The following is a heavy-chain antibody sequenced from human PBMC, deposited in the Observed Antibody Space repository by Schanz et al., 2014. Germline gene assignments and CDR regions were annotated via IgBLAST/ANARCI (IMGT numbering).Heavy chain of an antibody. Sequence: QVQLVQSEAAVKKPGASVKVSCKASGYFFSSYGISWVRQAPGQGLEWMGWISPYNGNTKYAEKLEDRVTMTTDISTSTAYMQLRSLTSDDTAVYYCARVVRSDYLSELDFWGQGTRGIVSS. CDR2: ISPYNGNT. D-gene: IGHD4-17*01. CDR1: GYFFSSYG. V-gene: IGHV1-18*01. CDR3: ARVVRSDYLSELDF. J-gene: IGHJ4*02.